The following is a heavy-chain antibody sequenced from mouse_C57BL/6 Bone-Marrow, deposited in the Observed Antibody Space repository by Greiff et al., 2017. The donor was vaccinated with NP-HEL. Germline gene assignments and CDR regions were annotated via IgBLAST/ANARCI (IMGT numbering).Heavy chain of an antibody. CDR3: ARRAYYSPWFAY. J-gene: IGHJ3*01. V-gene: IGHV1-64*01. CDR2: IHPNSGST. CDR1: GYTFTSYW. Sequence: VQLQQPGAELVKPGASVKLSCKASGYTFTSYWMHWVKQRPGQGLEWIGMIHPNSGSTNYNEKFKSKATLTVDKSTSTAYMQLSSLTSEDSAVYYCARRAYYSPWFAYWGQGTLVTVSA. D-gene: IGHD2-10*01.